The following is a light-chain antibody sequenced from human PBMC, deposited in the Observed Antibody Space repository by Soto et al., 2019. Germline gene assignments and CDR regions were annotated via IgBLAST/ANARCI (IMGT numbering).Light chain of an antibody. V-gene: IGKV1-5*01. CDR1: QTISNW. Sequence: DIQMTQSPSTLSASVGXRXXXXXRASQTISNWLAWYQQKPGKAPKVLIHDASRLESGVPSRFSGSGSGTEFTLTINNLQPDDFATYYCQHYNSYSEAFGQGTKVDIK. CDR3: QHYNSYSEA. J-gene: IGKJ1*01. CDR2: DAS.